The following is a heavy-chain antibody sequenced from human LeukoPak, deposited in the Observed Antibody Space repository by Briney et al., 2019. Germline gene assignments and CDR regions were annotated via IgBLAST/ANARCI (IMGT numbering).Heavy chain of an antibody. CDR3: ARALSAVTTAQYYFDY. CDR1: VFTLTSNY. V-gene: IGHV3-66*01. CDR2: IYSGVST. Sequence: RGCLRVSCAASVFTLTSNYMSSVRQAPGKGLGWVSVIYSGVSTYFEASVKGRFTNSRDKSKNPLYLQMNSLRAEDTAVYYCARALSAVTTAQYYFDYWGQGTLVTVSS. J-gene: IGHJ4*02. D-gene: IGHD4-17*01.